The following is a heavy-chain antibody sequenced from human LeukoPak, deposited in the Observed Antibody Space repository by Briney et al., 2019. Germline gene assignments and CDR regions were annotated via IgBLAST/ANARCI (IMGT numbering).Heavy chain of an antibody. J-gene: IGHJ4*02. Sequence: GRSLRLSCAASGFTFSSYAMSWVRQAPGKGLEWVSAISGSGGSTYYADSVKGRFTISRDNSKNTLYLQMNSLRAEDTAVYYCAKSGSASRLLNYWGQGTLVTVSS. CDR2: ISGSGGST. CDR3: AKSGSASRLLNY. CDR1: GFTFSSYA. D-gene: IGHD1-26*01. V-gene: IGHV3-23*01.